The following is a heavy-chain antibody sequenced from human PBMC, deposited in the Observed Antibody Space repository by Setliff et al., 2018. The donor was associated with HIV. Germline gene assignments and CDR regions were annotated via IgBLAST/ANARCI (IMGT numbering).Heavy chain of an antibody. Sequence: PSETLSLTCTVSGGSISGDFWTWIRQPAGEGLEWIGRTHASGTTQCEPSLKNRCSMSIDTSKNQFSLNLTSVTAADTAVYYCARLGYSGSLVGAFDIWGQGTMVTVSS. J-gene: IGHJ3*02. CDR3: ARLGYSGSLVGAFDI. V-gene: IGHV4-4*07. CDR1: GGSISGDF. D-gene: IGHD1-26*01. CDR2: THASGTT.